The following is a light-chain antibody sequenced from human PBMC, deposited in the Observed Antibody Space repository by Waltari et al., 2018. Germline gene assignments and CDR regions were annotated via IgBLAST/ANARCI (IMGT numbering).Light chain of an antibody. V-gene: IGLV1-51*01. CDR1: TPNIGPRH. CDR2: DNT. J-gene: IGLJ3*02. CDR3: QTWDSSLSAWV. Sequence: QSVLTQPPSVSAAPGQKVTISCSGTTPNIGPRHLSWYQQPPGTAPKLLIYDNTQRFSGIPDRFSASKSGTSATLGISGLQTGDEADYYCQTWDSSLSAWVFGGGTKVTVL.